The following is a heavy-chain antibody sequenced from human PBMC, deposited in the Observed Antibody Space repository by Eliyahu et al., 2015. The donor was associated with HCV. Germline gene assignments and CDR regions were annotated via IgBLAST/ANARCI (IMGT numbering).Heavy chain of an antibody. J-gene: IGHJ5*02. V-gene: IGHV4-34*01. CDR2: INHSGST. CDR1: GGSFSGYY. CDR3: ARGFYATFDTIFGVVKVPNWFDP. Sequence: QVQLQQWGAGLLKPSETLSLTCAVYGGSFSGYYWSWXRQPPGKGLEWIGEINHSGSTNYNPSLKSRVTISVDTSKNQFSLKLSSVTAADTAVYYCARGFYATFDTIFGVVKVPNWFDPWGQGTLVTVSS. D-gene: IGHD3-3*01.